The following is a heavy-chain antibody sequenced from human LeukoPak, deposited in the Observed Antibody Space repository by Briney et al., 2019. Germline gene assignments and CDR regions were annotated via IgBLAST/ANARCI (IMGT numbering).Heavy chain of an antibody. CDR3: ARGGATILAVAAFDI. J-gene: IGHJ3*02. CDR1: GYTFTNYG. V-gene: IGHV1-2*04. Sequence: ASVKVSCKASGYTFTNYGISWVRQAPGQGLEWMGWINPNSGGTNYAQKFQGWVTMTRDTSISTAYMELSRLRSDDTTVYYCARGGATILAVAAFDIWGQGTMVTVSS. CDR2: INPNSGGT. D-gene: IGHD1-26*01.